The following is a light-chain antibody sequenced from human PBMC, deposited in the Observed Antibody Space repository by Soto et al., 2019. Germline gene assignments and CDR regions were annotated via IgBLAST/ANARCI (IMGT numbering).Light chain of an antibody. CDR3: QHYGSTPWS. J-gene: IGKJ1*01. CDR2: GAS. Sequence: EIVMTKSHATLSVSPGARATLSCRASPSVSSTYLAWYPQKPGQAPRLLLYGASTRATDITDRISGSGSGTDFTLTISRREPEDFAVYYCQHYGSTPWSFGQGTQVDIK. V-gene: IGKV3-20*01. CDR1: PSVSSTY.